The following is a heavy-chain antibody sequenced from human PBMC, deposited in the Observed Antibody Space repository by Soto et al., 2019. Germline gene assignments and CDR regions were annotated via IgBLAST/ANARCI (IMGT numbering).Heavy chain of an antibody. V-gene: IGHV1-46*01. CDR3: ARTAPMDAGDKYYYDF. J-gene: IGHJ4*02. D-gene: IGHD3-16*01. CDR2: INPNGGST. Sequence: GASVKVSCKAPGDTFTSYYMHWVRQAPGHGLEWMGVINPNGGSTRFAQKFQGRVTMTRDESTNTVYMDLRSLTSEDTAIYYCARTAPMDAGDKYYYDFWGQGALVTVSS. CDR1: GDTFTSYY.